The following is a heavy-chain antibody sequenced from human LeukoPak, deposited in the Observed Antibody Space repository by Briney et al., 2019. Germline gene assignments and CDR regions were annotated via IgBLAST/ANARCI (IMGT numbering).Heavy chain of an antibody. J-gene: IGHJ6*02. Sequence: ASVKVSCKASGYTFTGYYMHWVRQAPGQGLEWMGWINPNSGGTNYAQKFQGRVTMTRDTSISTAYMELSRLRSDDTAVYYCAAPSSTEYYYYGMDVWGQGTTVTVSS. CDR1: GYTFTGYY. CDR2: INPNSGGT. V-gene: IGHV1-2*02. CDR3: AAPSSTEYYYYGMDV.